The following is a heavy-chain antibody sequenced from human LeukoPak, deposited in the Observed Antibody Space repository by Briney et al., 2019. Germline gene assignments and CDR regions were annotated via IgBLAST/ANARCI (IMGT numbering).Heavy chain of an antibody. CDR2: ISGRTGAT. CDR1: GFIFSTND. J-gene: IGHJ3*01. Sequence: GRSLRLSCAASGFIFSTNDMSWVRQTPGKGLEWVSAISGRTGATYYTDSVRGRFTISRDNSKNTLYLQMHSLRAEDTAIYFCAKGGYFAFDFWGQGTTVIVSS. D-gene: IGHD2-2*03. V-gene: IGHV3-23*01. CDR3: AKGGYFAFDF.